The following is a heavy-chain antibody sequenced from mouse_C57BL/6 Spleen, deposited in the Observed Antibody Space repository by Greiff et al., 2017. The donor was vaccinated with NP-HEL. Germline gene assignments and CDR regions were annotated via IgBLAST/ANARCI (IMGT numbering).Heavy chain of an antibody. CDR1: GYAFTNYL. J-gene: IGHJ4*01. D-gene: IGHD2-5*01. CDR3: ARRAYSNYMDY. CDR2: INPGSGGT. V-gene: IGHV1-54*01. Sequence: VQLQQSGAELVRPGTSVKVSCKASGYAFTNYLIEWVKQRPGQGLEWIGVINPGSGGTNYNEKFKGKATLTADKSSSTAYMQLSSLTSEDSAVYFCARRAYSNYMDYWGQGTSVTVSS.